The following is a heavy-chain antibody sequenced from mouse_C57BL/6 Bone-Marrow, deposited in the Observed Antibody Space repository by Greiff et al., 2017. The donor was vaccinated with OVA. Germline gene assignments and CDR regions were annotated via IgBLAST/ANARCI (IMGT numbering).Heavy chain of an antibody. V-gene: IGHV1-50*01. J-gene: IGHJ3*01. D-gene: IGHD1-1*01. CDR3: GSCDFAY. CDR2: IDPSDSYT. Sequence: VQLQESGAEFVKPGASVKLSCKASGYTFTNYYIQWIKQRPGQGLEWIGEIDPSDSYTNYNQKFKGKATLTVDTSSSTAYMQLSSLKSEDSAVYYCGSCDFAYWGQGTLVTVSA. CDR1: GYTFTNYY.